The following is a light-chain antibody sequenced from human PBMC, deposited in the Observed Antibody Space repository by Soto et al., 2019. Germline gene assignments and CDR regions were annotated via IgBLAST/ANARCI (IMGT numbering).Light chain of an antibody. J-gene: IGKJ4*01. CDR1: QDISNY. Sequence: IQMTQSPSSLSASVGDRVTIACQASQDISNYLHWYQQKPGKAPKLLIYDASNLEKGVPSRFSGSGSCKDFTFTISSLQPEDIGTYYCQQLKSSHLTVGGGPKVDIK. CDR3: QQLKSSHLT. CDR2: DAS. V-gene: IGKV1-33*01.